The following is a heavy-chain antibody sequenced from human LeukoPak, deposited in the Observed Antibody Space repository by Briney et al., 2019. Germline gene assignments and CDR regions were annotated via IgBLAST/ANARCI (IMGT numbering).Heavy chain of an antibody. V-gene: IGHV3-23*01. J-gene: IGHJ4*02. CDR2: ISGSGGST. CDR1: GFTFSSYA. Sequence: GGSLRLSCAASGFTFSSYAMSRVRQAPGKGLEWVSAISGSGGSTYYADSVKGRFTISRDNSKNTLYLQMNRLRAEDTAVYYCAKDQEYSSGWYDYWGQGTLVTVSS. CDR3: AKDQEYSSGWYDY. D-gene: IGHD6-19*01.